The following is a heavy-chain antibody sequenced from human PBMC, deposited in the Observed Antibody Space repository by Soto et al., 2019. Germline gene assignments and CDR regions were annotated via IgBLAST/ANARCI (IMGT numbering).Heavy chain of an antibody. CDR3: AADPPDYDFWSGYYGTVYYYGMDV. CDR2: IVVGSGNT. CDR1: GFTFTSSA. V-gene: IGHV1-58*01. J-gene: IGHJ6*02. Sequence: GASVKVSCKASGFTFTSSAVQWVRQARGQRLEWIGWIVVGSGNTNYAQKFQERVTITRDMSTSTAYMELSSLRSEDTAAYYCAADPPDYDFWSGYYGTVYYYGMDVWGQGTTVTVSS. D-gene: IGHD3-3*01.